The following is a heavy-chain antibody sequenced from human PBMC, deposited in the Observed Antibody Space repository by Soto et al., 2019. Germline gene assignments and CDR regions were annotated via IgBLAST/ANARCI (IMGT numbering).Heavy chain of an antibody. CDR2: ITSSGSYTT. V-gene: IGHV3-72*01. Sequence: GGSLRLSCAASGLTFSDYYMSWIRQAPGKGLEWVSYITSSGSYTTEYAASVKGRFTISRDDSKNSLYLQMNSLKSEDTAVYYCAMLGGWSGGSSGMDVWGQGTTVTVSS. J-gene: IGHJ6*02. D-gene: IGHD6-19*01. CDR3: AMLGGWSGGSSGMDV. CDR1: GLTFSDYY.